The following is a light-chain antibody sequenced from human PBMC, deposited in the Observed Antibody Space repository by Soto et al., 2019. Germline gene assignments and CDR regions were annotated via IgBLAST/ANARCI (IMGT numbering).Light chain of an antibody. Sequence: QSGLTQPASVSGSPGQSNTISCTGTSSDVGSYNLVSWYQQHPGKAPKLMIYEGSKRPSGVSNRFSGSKSGNTASLTISGLQAEDEADYYCCSYAGSSTYVFGTGTKLTVL. CDR1: SSDVGSYNL. CDR2: EGS. V-gene: IGLV2-23*01. J-gene: IGLJ1*01. CDR3: CSYAGSSTYV.